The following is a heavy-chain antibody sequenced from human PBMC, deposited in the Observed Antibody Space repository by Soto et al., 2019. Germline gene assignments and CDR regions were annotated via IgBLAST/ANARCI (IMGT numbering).Heavy chain of an antibody. J-gene: IGHJ4*02. CDR3: VKDPLTTVTDKIDY. CDR1: GFTFSSYA. CDR2: ISSNGGST. Sequence: GGFLRLSCSASGFTFSSYAMHWVRQAPGKGLEYVSAISSNGGSTYYADSVKGRFTISRDNSKNTLYLQMSSLRAEDTAVYYSVKDPLTTVTDKIDYWGQGTLVTVSS. V-gene: IGHV3-64D*06. D-gene: IGHD4-17*01.